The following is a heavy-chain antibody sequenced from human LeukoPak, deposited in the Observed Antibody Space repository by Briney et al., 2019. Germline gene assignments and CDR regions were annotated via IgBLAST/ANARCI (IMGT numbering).Heavy chain of an antibody. Sequence: PGGSLRLSCAASGFTFSRYWMHWVRQAPGKGLGWVSRISSDGSITTYADSVRGRFTISRDNAKNTLYLQMNSLRAEDTAVYYCARPYDSSDYYAFDIWGQGTMVTVSS. CDR3: ARPYDSSDYYAFDI. V-gene: IGHV3-74*01. CDR1: GFTFSRYW. CDR2: ISSDGSIT. D-gene: IGHD3-22*01. J-gene: IGHJ3*02.